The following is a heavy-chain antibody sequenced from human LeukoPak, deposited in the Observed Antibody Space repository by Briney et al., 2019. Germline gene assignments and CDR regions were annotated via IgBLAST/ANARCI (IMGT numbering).Heavy chain of an antibody. D-gene: IGHD6-13*01. J-gene: IGHJ4*02. Sequence: GGSLRLSCAASGFTFSSYWMSWVRQAPGEGLEWVAKINQDGTEKAYVDSVRGRFTISRDNAKNSLSLQMNSLRAEDTAVYYCARGPLIAAAGTWWGQGTLVTVSS. V-gene: IGHV3-7*03. CDR1: GFTFSSYW. CDR2: INQDGTEK. CDR3: ARGPLIAAAGTW.